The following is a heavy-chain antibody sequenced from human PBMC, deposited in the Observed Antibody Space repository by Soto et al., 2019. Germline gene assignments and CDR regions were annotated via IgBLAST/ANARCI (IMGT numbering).Heavy chain of an antibody. CDR2: IWDDGSSK. D-gene: IGHD3-3*01. J-gene: IGHJ6*03. Sequence: GGSQRLSSAPSGFPCSSYGMHWVRQAPGKGLEWVSVIWDDGSSKYYADSVKGRFTISRDNSKNTLYLQMNSLRGEDTAVYYCAKAYYDFWSGTVNKYYYYMDVWGKGTTVTVSS. CDR3: AKAYYDFWSGTVNKYYYYMDV. V-gene: IGHV3-33*06. CDR1: GFPCSSYG.